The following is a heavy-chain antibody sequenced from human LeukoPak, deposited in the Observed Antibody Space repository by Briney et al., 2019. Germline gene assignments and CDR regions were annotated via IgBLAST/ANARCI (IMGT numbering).Heavy chain of an antibody. Sequence: SVKVSCKASGGTFSSYAISWVRQAPGRGLEWMGGIIPIFGTANYAQKFQGRVMITTDESTSTAYMELSSLRSEDTAVYYCARLLLAGASDAFDIWGQGTMVTVSS. D-gene: IGHD1-26*01. CDR2: IIPIFGTA. CDR1: GGTFSSYA. J-gene: IGHJ3*02. V-gene: IGHV1-69*05. CDR3: ARLLLAGASDAFDI.